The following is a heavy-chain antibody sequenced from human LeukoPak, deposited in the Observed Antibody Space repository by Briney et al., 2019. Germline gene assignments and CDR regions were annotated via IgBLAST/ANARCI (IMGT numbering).Heavy chain of an antibody. J-gene: IGHJ4*02. CDR3: AVMVTLGY. CDR1: GGTLSSYA. CDR2: INPSGGST. D-gene: IGHD5-18*01. Sequence: ASVKVSCKASGGTLSSYAISWVRQAPGQGLEWMGIINPSGGSTSYAQKFQGRVTMTRDTSTSTVYMELSSLRSEDTAVYYCAVMVTLGYWGQGTLVTVSS. V-gene: IGHV1-46*01.